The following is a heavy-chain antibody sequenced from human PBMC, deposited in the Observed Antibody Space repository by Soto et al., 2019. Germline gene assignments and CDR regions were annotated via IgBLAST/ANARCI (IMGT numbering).Heavy chain of an antibody. D-gene: IGHD2-2*01. V-gene: IGHV1-69*08. CDR3: ARDTSPAGLVVVPSFLQPDKAFNI. J-gene: IGHJ3*02. CDR2: IIPILGIA. Sequence: QVQLVQSGAEVKKPGSSVKVSCKASGGTFSSYTISWVRQAPGQGLEWMGRIIPILGIANYSHKCQGRVTITEDNSTSTAYMELSSLRSEDTAVYYCARDTSPAGLVVVPSFLQPDKAFNIWGKWTMVTVSS. CDR1: GGTFSSYT.